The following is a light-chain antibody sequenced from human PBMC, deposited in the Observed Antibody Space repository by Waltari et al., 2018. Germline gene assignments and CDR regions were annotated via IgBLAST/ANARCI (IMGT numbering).Light chain of an antibody. J-gene: IGLJ2*01. CDR2: DIT. Sequence: QSALTQPRSVSGSPGQSVTISCTGTSSNVGGYNYVSWYQQHPGKAPKHMIYDITQRPPGVPDRFPGSKSGNTASLTISGLQADDEADYYCCSYAGSFTLLFGGGTRVTVL. V-gene: IGLV2-11*01. CDR1: SSNVGGYNY. CDR3: CSYAGSFTLL.